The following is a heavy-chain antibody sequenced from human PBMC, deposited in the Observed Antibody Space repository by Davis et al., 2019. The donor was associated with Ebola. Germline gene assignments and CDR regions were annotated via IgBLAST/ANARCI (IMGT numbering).Heavy chain of an antibody. CDR2: INTNTGNP. Sequence: AASVKVSCKASGYTFTTYPMNWVRQAPGQGLEWMGWINTNTGNPTYAQGFTGRFVFSLDTSVSTAYLQISSLKAEDAAVYYCARDRHYYGMDVWGQGTTVTVSS. V-gene: IGHV7-4-1*02. CDR3: ARDRHYYGMDV. J-gene: IGHJ6*02. CDR1: GYTFTTYP.